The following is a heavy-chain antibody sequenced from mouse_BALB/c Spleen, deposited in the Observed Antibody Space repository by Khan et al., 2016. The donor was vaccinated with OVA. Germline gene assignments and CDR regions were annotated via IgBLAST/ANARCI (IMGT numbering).Heavy chain of an antibody. CDR3: ARLADYYNSEGFAY. V-gene: IGHV5-6*01. CDR1: GFTFSTYG. J-gene: IGHJ3*01. CDR2: ISSGGSYT. Sequence: EVQLVESGGDLVKPGGSLKLSCAASGFTFSTYGMSWVRQTPDKRLEWVATISSGGSYTYYLDSVQGRFTISRDNAKNTLYLQMSSLKSEDTAMYYCARLADYYNSEGFAYWGQGTLVTVSA. D-gene: IGHD1-1*01.